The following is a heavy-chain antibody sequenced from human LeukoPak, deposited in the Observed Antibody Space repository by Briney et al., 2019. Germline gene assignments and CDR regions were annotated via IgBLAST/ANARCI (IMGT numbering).Heavy chain of an antibody. D-gene: IGHD5-18*01. CDR2: ISSNGDYI. CDR1: GFSFSGYR. CDR3: ARDPTYGYSYGYFFDY. V-gene: IGHV3-21*01. Sequence: GGALRLSCAASGFSFSGYRMNWVRQAPGKGLEWVSSISSNGDYIYYGDSVKGRFTISRDNSKNTLYLKMNSLRAEDTAVYYCARDPTYGYSYGYFFDYWGQGTLVTVSS. J-gene: IGHJ4*02.